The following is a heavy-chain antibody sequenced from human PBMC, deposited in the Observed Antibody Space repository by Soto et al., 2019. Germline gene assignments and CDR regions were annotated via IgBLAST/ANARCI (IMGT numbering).Heavy chain of an antibody. CDR1: GYKFISHS. D-gene: IGHD2-21*01. V-gene: IGHV1-18*01. J-gene: IGHJ6*02. Sequence: WASVKVSCKSSGYKFISHSITWVRQAPGQGLEWMGRISAYNGNTNYAQKLQGRVTMTTDTSTNTAYMELRSLRSDDTAVYYCARGAFCGGAPGCRDMDVWGQGTTVTVS. CDR2: ISAYNGNT. CDR3: ARGAFCGGAPGCRDMDV.